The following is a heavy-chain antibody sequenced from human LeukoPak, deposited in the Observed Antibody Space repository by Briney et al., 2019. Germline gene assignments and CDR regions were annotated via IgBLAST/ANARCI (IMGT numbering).Heavy chain of an antibody. CDR1: GFTLSSYA. J-gene: IGHJ5*02. CDR2: ISGSGGST. Sequence: GGSLRLSCAASGFTLSSYAMSWVRQAPGKGLEWVSAISGSGGSTYYADSVKGRFTISRDNSKNTLYLQMNSLRAEDTAVYYWAVLPGGNGSWFDPWGQGSLVTVSS. V-gene: IGHV3-23*01. CDR3: AVLPGGNGSWFDP. D-gene: IGHD3-16*01.